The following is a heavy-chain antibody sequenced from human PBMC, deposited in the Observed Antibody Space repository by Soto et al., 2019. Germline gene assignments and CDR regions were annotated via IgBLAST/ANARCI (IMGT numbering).Heavy chain of an antibody. CDR1: GFTFNNYA. CDR3: AKALAAGSLRYYFDY. J-gene: IGHJ4*02. D-gene: IGHD6-13*01. V-gene: IGHV3-23*01. CDR2: ISSSGGTT. Sequence: GGSLGLSCAASGFTFNNYAMNWARQAPGKGLEWVSSISSSGGTTYYADSVKGRFTISRDNSKNTLYLQVNSLRAEDTAVYYCAKALAAGSLRYYFDYWGQGALVTVSS.